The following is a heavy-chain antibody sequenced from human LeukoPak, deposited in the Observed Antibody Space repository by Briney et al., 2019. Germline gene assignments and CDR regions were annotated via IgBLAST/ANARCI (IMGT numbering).Heavy chain of an antibody. CDR2: ISAYNGNT. CDR3: ARDLTKFLQSPPVT. D-gene: IGHD3-9*01. J-gene: IGHJ5*02. CDR1: AYIFRSYG. Sequence: GASVKVSCKSSAYIFRSYGFSWVRQAPGQGLEWMGWISAYNGNTNYAQKLRGRATMTTDTSTSTAYMELRSLRFDDTAMYYCARDLTKFLQSPPVTWGQGTLVTVSS. V-gene: IGHV1-18*01.